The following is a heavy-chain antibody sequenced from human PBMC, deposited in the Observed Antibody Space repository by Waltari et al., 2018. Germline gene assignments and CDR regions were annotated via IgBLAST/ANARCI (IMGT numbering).Heavy chain of an antibody. D-gene: IGHD4-4*01. CDR1: GFTFSNFY. Sequence: QLVESGGDSVQPEGSLRLSCVTSGFTFSNFYMRWVRQAPGKGLEWVASIKQDGSEKYYVDSVKGRFTVSRDNAKNSLYLQMNNLRADDTAVYYCTTLSVTKTSDYWGQGTLVTVSS. V-gene: IGHV3-7*01. CDR3: TTLSVTKTSDY. J-gene: IGHJ4*02. CDR2: IKQDGSEK.